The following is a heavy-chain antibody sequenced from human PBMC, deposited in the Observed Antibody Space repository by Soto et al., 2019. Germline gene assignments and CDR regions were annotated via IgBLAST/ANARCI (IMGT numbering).Heavy chain of an antibody. D-gene: IGHD6-19*01. CDR1: GFSLTTSGLC. V-gene: IGHV2-70*19. CDR2: IEGDDDK. J-gene: IGHJ4*02. CDR3: ARSGSAWDNYDY. Sequence: SGPTLVNPTQTLTLTCTFSGFSLTTSGLCVSLFRQPPGKALEWLALIEGDDDKHFSTSLKTRLTISKDTSKNQVVLTMTNMDPVDTATYYCARSGSAWDNYDYWGQGTLVTVYS.